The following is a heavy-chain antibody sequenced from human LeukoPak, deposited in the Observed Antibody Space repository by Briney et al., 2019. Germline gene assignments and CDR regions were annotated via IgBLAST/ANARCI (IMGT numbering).Heavy chain of an antibody. Sequence: SETLSLTCTVSGYSISSGYYWGWIRQPPGKGLEWIGSIYHSGSTYYNPSLKSRVTISVDTSKNQFSLKLSSVTAADTAVYYRARDPAAINIAAAGDTYNWFDPWGQGTLVTVSS. J-gene: IGHJ5*02. CDR2: IYHSGST. CDR1: GYSISSGYY. D-gene: IGHD6-13*01. V-gene: IGHV4-38-2*02. CDR3: ARDPAAINIAAAGDTYNWFDP.